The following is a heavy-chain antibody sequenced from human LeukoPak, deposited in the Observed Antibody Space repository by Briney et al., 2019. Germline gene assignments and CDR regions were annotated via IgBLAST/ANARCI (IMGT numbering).Heavy chain of an antibody. CDR2: IWYDGSNK. V-gene: IGHV3-33*01. J-gene: IGHJ5*02. CDR1: GFTFSSYG. Sequence: GRSLRLSCAASGFTFSSYGMHWVRQAPGKGLEWVAVIWYDGSNKYYADSVKGRFTISRDNSKNTLYLQMNSLRAEDTAVYYCARHSRDGSGYWFDPWGQGTLVTVSS. CDR3: ARHSRDGSGYWFDP. D-gene: IGHD3-22*01.